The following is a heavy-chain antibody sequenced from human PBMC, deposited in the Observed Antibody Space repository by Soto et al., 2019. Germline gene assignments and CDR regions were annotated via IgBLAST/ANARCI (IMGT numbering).Heavy chain of an antibody. CDR1: GGSITNTDYY. V-gene: IGHV4-30-4*01. CDR3: ARDGPYYYGMDV. J-gene: IGHJ6*02. CDR2: IDYSGST. Sequence: QVQLQESGPGLVKPSQTLSLTCSVSGGSITNTDYYWNWIRQSPGKGLEWIGSIDYSGSTYYNPSLKSRVIISADTSKNLFSLKLRSVTAADTALYFRARDGPYYYGMDVWGQGTTVTVSS.